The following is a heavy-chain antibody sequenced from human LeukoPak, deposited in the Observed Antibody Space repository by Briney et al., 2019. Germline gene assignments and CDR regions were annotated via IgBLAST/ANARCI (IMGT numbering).Heavy chain of an antibody. Sequence: GASVKVSCKASGYTFTGYYMHWVRQAPGQGLEWMGWTNPNSGGTNYAQKFQGWVTMTRDTSISTAYMELSRLRSDDTAVYYCARVRDGYNSDAFDIWGQGTMVTVSS. J-gene: IGHJ3*02. CDR3: ARVRDGYNSDAFDI. V-gene: IGHV1-2*04. CDR1: GYTFTGYY. CDR2: TNPNSGGT. D-gene: IGHD5-24*01.